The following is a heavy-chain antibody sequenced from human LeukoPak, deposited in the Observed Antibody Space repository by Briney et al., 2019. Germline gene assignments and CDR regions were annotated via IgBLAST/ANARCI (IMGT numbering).Heavy chain of an antibody. CDR1: GFTFSSYA. V-gene: IGHV3-30*01. Sequence: GRSLRLSCAASGFTFSSYAMHWVRQAPGKGLEWVAVISYDGSNKYYADSVKGRFTISRDNSKNTLYLQMNSLRAEDTAVYYCASGAAAGMGGFDYWGQGTLVTASS. J-gene: IGHJ4*02. CDR2: ISYDGSNK. CDR3: ASGAAAGMGGFDY. D-gene: IGHD6-13*01.